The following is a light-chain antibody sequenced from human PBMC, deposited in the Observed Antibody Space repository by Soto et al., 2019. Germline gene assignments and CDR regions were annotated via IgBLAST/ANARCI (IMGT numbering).Light chain of an antibody. CDR2: GAS. Sequence: EMVMTQSPATLSVSPGERATLSCRASQSVSSNLAWYQQKPGQAPRLLIYGASTRATGIPARFSGSGSGTEFTLIISSLQSEDFAVYYCQQHNNWPWTFGQGTKV. V-gene: IGKV3-15*01. CDR1: QSVSSN. J-gene: IGKJ1*01. CDR3: QQHNNWPWT.